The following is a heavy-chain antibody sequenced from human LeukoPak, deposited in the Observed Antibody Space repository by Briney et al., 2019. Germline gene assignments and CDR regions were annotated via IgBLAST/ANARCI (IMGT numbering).Heavy chain of an antibody. CDR2: IYSGGGT. CDR3: ARLTIFGGYYFDY. Sequence: GESLRLSCAASGFTVSSNYMSWVRQAPGKGLEWVSVIYSGGGTYYADSVKGRFTISRDNSKNTVYLQMNSLRAEDTAVYYCARLTIFGGYYFDYWGQGTLVTVSS. CDR1: GFTVSSNY. V-gene: IGHV3-66*01. D-gene: IGHD3-3*01. J-gene: IGHJ4*02.